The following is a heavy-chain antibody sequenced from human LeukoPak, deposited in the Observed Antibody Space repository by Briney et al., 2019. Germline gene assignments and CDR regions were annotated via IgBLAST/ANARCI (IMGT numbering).Heavy chain of an antibody. CDR3: AELGITMIGGV. CDR1: GFTVSNNY. D-gene: IGHD3-10*02. J-gene: IGHJ6*04. Sequence: GGSLRLSCAASGFTVSNNYMNWVRQAPGKGLEWVSYISSSGSTIYYADSVKGRFTISRDNAKNSLHLQMNSLRAEDTAVYYCAELGITMIGGVWGKGTTVTISS. V-gene: IGHV3-11*04. CDR2: ISSSGSTI.